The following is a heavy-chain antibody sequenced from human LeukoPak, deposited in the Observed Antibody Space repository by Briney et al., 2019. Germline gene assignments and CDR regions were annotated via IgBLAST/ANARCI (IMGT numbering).Heavy chain of an antibody. J-gene: IGHJ2*01. CDR1: GYTFTSYG. D-gene: IGHD3-22*01. Sequence: ASVKVSCKASGYTFTSYGISWVRQAPGQGLEWMGWISAYNGNTNYAQKLQGRVIMTTDTSTSTAYMELRSLRSDDTAVYYCAREGEGFYYDSSGYPDWYFDLWGRGTLVTVSS. CDR2: ISAYNGNT. V-gene: IGHV1-18*01. CDR3: AREGEGFYYDSSGYPDWYFDL.